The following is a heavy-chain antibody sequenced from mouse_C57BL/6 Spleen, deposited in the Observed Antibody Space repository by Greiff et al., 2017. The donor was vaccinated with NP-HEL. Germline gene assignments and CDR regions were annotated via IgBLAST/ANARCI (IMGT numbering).Heavy chain of an antibody. CDR3: ARTELY. V-gene: IGHV1-50*01. CDR1: GYTFTSYW. CDR2: IDPSDSST. J-gene: IGHJ4*01. Sequence: QVQLQQPGAELVKPGASVKLSCKASGYTFTSYWMQWVKQRPGQGLEWIGEIDPSDSSTTYNQKVKGKATLTVDTSSSTAYMQLSSLTSEDSAVYYCARTELYWGQGTSVTGSS.